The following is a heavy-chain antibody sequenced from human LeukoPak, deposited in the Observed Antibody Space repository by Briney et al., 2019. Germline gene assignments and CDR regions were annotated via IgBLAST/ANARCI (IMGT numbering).Heavy chain of an antibody. Sequence: SETLSLTCTVSGGSISSGDYYWSWIRQPPGKGLEWIGYIYYSGSTYYNPSLKSRVTISVDTSKNQFSLKLSSVTAADTAVDYCARGKVGATGVGFDYWGQGTLVTVSS. CDR2: IYYSGST. D-gene: IGHD1-26*01. CDR1: GGSISSGDYY. J-gene: IGHJ4*02. V-gene: IGHV4-30-4*08. CDR3: ARGKVGATGVGFDY.